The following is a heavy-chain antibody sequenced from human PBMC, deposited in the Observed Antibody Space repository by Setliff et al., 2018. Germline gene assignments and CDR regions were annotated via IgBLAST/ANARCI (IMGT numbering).Heavy chain of an antibody. CDR1: DGSLSTYY. D-gene: IGHD5-12*01. J-gene: IGHJ4*02. CDR2: VYYSGTA. CDR3: ARGGTFRYFDF. Sequence: SETLSLTCTVSDGSLSTYYWSWIRQPPGKGLGFIGYVYYSGTANYSPSLRSRLTISVDTSKNQFSLKLRSVAAADTAVYYCARGGTFRYFDFWGQGAPVTVSS. V-gene: IGHV4-59*01.